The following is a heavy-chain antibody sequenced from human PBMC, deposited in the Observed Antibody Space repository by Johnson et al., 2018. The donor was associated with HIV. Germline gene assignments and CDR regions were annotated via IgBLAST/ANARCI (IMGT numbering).Heavy chain of an antibody. J-gene: IGHJ3*02. D-gene: IGHD3-22*01. CDR3: ARVGIYYDSIEDAFDI. CDR1: GFTFSDYY. CDR2: ISSSGSTI. V-gene: IGHV3-11*04. Sequence: QVQLVESGGGLVQPGGSLRLSCAASGFTFSDYYMNWIRQAPGKGLEWVSYISSSGSTIYYADSVKGLFTISRDNAKNSLYLQMNSLRAEDTAVYYCARVGIYYDSIEDAFDIWGQGTMVTVSS.